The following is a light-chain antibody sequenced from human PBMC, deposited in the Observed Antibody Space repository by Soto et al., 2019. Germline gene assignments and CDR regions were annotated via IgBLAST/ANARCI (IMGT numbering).Light chain of an antibody. V-gene: IGKV2-24*01. CDR2: KVS. CDR3: MQTAQFPLT. CDR1: QSLVHTNGNTY. Sequence: DIVITETPLSSPVTLGQPASISCRSSQSLVHTNGNTYLSWLQQRPGQPPRLLLYKVSRRLSGVPDRFSGSGAGTDLTLKISRVEFEDVGVYYCMQTAQFPLTFGVGTKVEIK. J-gene: IGKJ4*01.